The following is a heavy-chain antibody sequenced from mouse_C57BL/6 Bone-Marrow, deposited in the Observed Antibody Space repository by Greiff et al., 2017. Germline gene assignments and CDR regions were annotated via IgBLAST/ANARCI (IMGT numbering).Heavy chain of an antibody. CDR1: GYTFTSYW. D-gene: IGHD2-4*01. V-gene: IGHV1-69*01. CDR3: APLRGDWYFDV. J-gene: IGHJ1*03. CDR2: LDPSDSYT. Sequence: VQLQESGAELVMPGASVKLSCKASGYTFTSYWMHWVKQRPGQGLEWIGELDPSDSYTNYNQKFKGKSTLTVDKSSSTAYMQLSSLTSEDSAVYYGAPLRGDWYFDVWGTGTTVTVSS.